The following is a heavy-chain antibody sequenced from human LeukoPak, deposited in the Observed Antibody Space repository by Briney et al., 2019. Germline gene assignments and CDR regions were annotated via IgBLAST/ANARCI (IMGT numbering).Heavy chain of an antibody. V-gene: IGHV4-59*01. CDR3: ARADYSSSAFDI. J-gene: IGHJ3*02. Sequence: SETLSLTCTVSGGSISSYYWSWIRQPPGKGLEWIGYIYYSGSTNYSPSLKSRVTISLDTSKNQFSLNLSSVTAADTAVYYCARADYSSSAFDIWGQGTMVTVSS. CDR1: GGSISSYY. D-gene: IGHD6-13*01. CDR2: IYYSGST.